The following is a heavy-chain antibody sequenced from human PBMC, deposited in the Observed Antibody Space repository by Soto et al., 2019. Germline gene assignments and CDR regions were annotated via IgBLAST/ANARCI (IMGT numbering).Heavy chain of an antibody. D-gene: IGHD3-10*01. CDR1: GFTFSSYS. V-gene: IGHV3-21*01. Sequence: GGSLRLSCVASGFTFSSYSMNWVRQAPGKGLEWVSSISTGSSYIYYADSVKGRFTISRDNAKNSLYLQMNSLRAEDTAVYYCAREGGAMVRGVIYYYMDVWGKGTTVTVSS. CDR3: AREGGAMVRGVIYYYMDV. CDR2: ISTGSSYI. J-gene: IGHJ6*03.